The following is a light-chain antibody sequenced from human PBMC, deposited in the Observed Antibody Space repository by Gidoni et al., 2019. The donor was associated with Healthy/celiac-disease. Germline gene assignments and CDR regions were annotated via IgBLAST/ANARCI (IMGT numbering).Light chain of an antibody. CDR2: AAS. CDR3: QQSYSRT. Sequence: DIQMTQSPSSLSASVGDRVTITCRASQSISSYLNLYQQKPGKAAKLLIYAASSLQSGVPSSFSGSGSVTDFTLTISSLQPEDFATYYCQQSYSRTFGQGTKVEIK. V-gene: IGKV1-39*01. CDR1: QSISSY. J-gene: IGKJ1*01.